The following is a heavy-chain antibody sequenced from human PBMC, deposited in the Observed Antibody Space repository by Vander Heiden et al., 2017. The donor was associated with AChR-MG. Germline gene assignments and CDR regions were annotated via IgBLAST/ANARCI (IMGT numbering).Heavy chain of an antibody. Sequence: QVQLVQSGAEVKKPWSSVKVSCKASGGPFSSEAISGGRQAPGEGLEWMGVIIPIFGTANYAQKVQGRVTITADESTSTAYMELSSLRSEDTAVYYCATGGSYYYYGMDVWGQGTTVTVSS. CDR1: GGPFSSEA. CDR2: IIPIFGTA. D-gene: IGHD3-16*01. J-gene: IGHJ6*02. CDR3: ATGGSYYYYGMDV. V-gene: IGHV1-69*01.